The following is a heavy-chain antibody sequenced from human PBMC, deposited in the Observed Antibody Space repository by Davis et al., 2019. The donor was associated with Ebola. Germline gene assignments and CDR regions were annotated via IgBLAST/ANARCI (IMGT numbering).Heavy chain of an antibody. CDR1: GGTFSSYA. V-gene: IGHV1-69*04. D-gene: IGHD2-2*01. CDR3: ARDPPDQLLLPEWFDP. CDR2: NIPILGIA. Sequence: AASVKVSCKASGGTFSSYAISWVRQAPGQGLEWMGRNIPILGIANYAQKFQGRVTITADKSTSTAYMELSSLRSEDTAVYYCARDPPDQLLLPEWFDPWGQGTLVTVSS. J-gene: IGHJ5*02.